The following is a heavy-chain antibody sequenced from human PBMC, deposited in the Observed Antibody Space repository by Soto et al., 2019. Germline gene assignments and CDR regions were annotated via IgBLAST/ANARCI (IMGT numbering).Heavy chain of an antibody. CDR3: ARDHHRYSGYDYVDY. J-gene: IGHJ4*02. V-gene: IGHV3-11*05. D-gene: IGHD5-12*01. CDR1: GFTFSDYY. Sequence: PGGSLRLSCAASGFTFSDYYISWIRQAPGKGLEWVSYISSSSSYTNYADSVKGRFTISRDNAKNSLYLQMNSLRAEDTALYYCARDHHRYSGYDYVDYWGQGTLVTVSS. CDR2: ISSSSSYT.